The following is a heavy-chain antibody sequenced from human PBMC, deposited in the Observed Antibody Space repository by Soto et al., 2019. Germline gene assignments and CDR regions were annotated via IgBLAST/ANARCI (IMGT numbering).Heavy chain of an antibody. CDR2: IRASGTST. J-gene: IGHJ4*02. V-gene: IGHV3-23*01. D-gene: IGHD2-8*01. CDR1: GFTFSSYA. CDR3: AKEWSDARTREKCGLVDY. Sequence: EVQLLESGGGLVQPGGSLRLSCAASGFTFSSYAMAWVRQAPGKGLGWVSTIRASGTSTYYADSVEGRFSISRDNSKNTLYLQMNSLRAEDTAVYYCAKEWSDARTREKCGLVDYRGQGALVTVSS.